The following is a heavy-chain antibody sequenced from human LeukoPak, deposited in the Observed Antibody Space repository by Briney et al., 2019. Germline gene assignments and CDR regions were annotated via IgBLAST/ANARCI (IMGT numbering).Heavy chain of an antibody. CDR3: AKESRAYYDFWSGYYMKSRDYYFDY. CDR2: ISYDGSNK. Sequence: GESLRLSCAASGFTFSSYGMRWVRQAPGKGLEWVAVISYDGSNKYYADSVKGRFTISRDNSKNTLYLQMNSLRAEDTAVYYCAKESRAYYDFWSGYYMKSRDYYFDYWGQGTQVTVSS. CDR1: GFTFSSYG. V-gene: IGHV3-30*18. D-gene: IGHD3-3*01. J-gene: IGHJ4*02.